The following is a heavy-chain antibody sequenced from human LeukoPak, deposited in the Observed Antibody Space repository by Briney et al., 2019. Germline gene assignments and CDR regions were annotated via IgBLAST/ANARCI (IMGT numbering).Heavy chain of an antibody. D-gene: IGHD3-9*01. J-gene: IGHJ5*02. CDR2: IIPIFGTA. CDR1: GGTFSSYA. Sequence: SVKVSCKASGGTFSSYAISWVRQAPGQGLEWMGGIIPIFGTANYAQKWQGRVTITADESTSTAYMELRSLRSEDTAIYYCARAEDQGRYFDWLPGFAPWGQGTQVIVSS. CDR3: ARAEDQGRYFDWLPGFAP. V-gene: IGHV1-69*13.